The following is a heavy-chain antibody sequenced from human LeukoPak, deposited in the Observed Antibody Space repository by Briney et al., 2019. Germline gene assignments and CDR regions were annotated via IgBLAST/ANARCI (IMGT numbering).Heavy chain of an antibody. CDR3: ARDYITGTYSFDY. CDR1: AFTFSSYA. V-gene: IGHV3-23*01. Sequence: GGSLGLSCAASAFTFSSYAMSWVRQAPGKGLEWVSGISGSGSSTYYADSVKGRFTISRDNSKDTLYLQMNSLRAEDTAVYYCARDYITGTYSFDYWGQGTLVTVSS. J-gene: IGHJ4*02. CDR2: ISGSGSST. D-gene: IGHD1-7*01.